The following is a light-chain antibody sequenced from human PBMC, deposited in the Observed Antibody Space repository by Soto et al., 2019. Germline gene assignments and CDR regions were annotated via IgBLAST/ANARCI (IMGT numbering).Light chain of an antibody. V-gene: IGLV2-14*01. CDR1: SSDVGGYNY. Sequence: QSALTQPASVSGSPGQSITISCTGTSSDVGGYNYVSWYQQHPGKAPKLMIYEVSNRPSGVSNRFSGSKSGNTASLTISGLPAEDEADYYCSSYTRSSPRVFCEGTKLTV. J-gene: IGLJ3*02. CDR2: EVS. CDR3: SSYTRSSPRV.